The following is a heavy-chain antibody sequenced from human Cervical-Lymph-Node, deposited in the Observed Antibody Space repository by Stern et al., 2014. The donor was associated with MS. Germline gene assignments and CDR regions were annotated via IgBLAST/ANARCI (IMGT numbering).Heavy chain of an antibody. CDR1: GFSLSSSGVG. CDR2: IYWDDDK. D-gene: IGHD5-24*01. V-gene: IGHV2-5*02. Sequence: QVTLKESGPTQVRPTQTLTLTCDFSGFSLSSSGVGVGWIRQPPGKALEGVGLIYWDDDKRYRPSLRSRLTITKDTSKNQVVLTMTNMDPVDTATYFCTHARRDGYNLAFDFWGQGTMVTVSS. J-gene: IGHJ3*01. CDR3: THARRDGYNLAFDF.